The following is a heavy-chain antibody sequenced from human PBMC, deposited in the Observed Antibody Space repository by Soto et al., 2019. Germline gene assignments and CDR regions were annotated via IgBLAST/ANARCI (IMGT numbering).Heavy chain of an antibody. D-gene: IGHD1-26*01. CDR3: AGRAAVLRGPWFDP. CDR1: GGSISSFY. V-gene: IGHV4-59*01. Sequence: SETLSLTCTVSGGSISSFYWSWLRQSPGKGLEWIGYVHYKGITNYNPSLESRVTISIDTSKKQFSLKMSSVTTADTAVYYCAGRAAVLRGPWFDPWGQGTLLTVSS. J-gene: IGHJ5*02. CDR2: VHYKGIT.